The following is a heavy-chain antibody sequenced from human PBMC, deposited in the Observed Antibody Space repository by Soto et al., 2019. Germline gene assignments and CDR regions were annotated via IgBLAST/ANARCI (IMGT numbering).Heavy chain of an antibody. J-gene: IGHJ6*02. CDR3: AASCVGCGGFNYYGMDV. CDR2: IYYSGST. D-gene: IGHD2-21*01. Sequence: SETLSLTCTVSGGSISSGDYYWSWIRQHPGKGLEWIGYIYYSGSTYYNPSLKSRVTISVDTSKNQFSLKLSSVTAADTAVYYCAASCVGCGGFNYYGMDVWGQGTTVTVSS. V-gene: IGHV4-31*03. CDR1: GGSISSGDYY.